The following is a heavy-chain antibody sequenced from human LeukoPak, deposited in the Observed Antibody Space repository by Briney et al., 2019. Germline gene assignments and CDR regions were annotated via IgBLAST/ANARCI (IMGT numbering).Heavy chain of an antibody. CDR1: GFTFSSYG. CDR3: AKDMEEAFDY. D-gene: IGHD3-10*01. CDR2: ISYDGSNK. Sequence: GGSLRLSCAASGFTFSSYGMHWVRQAPGKGLEWVAVISYDGSNKYYADSVKGRFTISRDNSKNTLYLQMNSLRAEDTAVYYCAKDMEEAFDYWGQGTLVTVSS. V-gene: IGHV3-30*18. J-gene: IGHJ4*02.